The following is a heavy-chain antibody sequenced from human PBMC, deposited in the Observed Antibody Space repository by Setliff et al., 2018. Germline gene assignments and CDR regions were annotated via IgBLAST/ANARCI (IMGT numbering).Heavy chain of an antibody. Sequence: GESLKISCKASGYRFTSQWIAWVRQTPERGLEWMGIIYPADSDTTYSPSFQGQVTISVDKSLSTAYLQWSSLKASDSGKYYCARRGYGGYIYGSFDSWGQGTLVTVSS. V-gene: IGHV5-51*01. CDR2: IYPADSDT. D-gene: IGHD5-18*01. CDR1: GYRFTSQW. CDR3: ARRGYGGYIYGSFDS. J-gene: IGHJ5*01.